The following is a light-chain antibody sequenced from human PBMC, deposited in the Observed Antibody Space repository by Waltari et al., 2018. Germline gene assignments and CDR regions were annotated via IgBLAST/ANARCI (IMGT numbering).Light chain of an antibody. J-gene: IGKJ1*01. Sequence: AIRITQSPSSLSASTGDRVTITCRASQSISSYLAWYQQKPGKAPKVLIYAASTLQSGVPSRFSGSGSGTDFTLTISCLQAEDAAFYYCQQYYIPPWTFGQGTKVEI. CDR2: AAS. V-gene: IGKV1-8*01. CDR1: QSISSY. CDR3: QQYYIPPWT.